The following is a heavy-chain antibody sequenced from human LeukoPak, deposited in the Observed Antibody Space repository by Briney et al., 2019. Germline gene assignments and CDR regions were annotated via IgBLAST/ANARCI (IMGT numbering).Heavy chain of an antibody. J-gene: IGHJ6*02. CDR1: GYTFTSYA. Sequence: GASVKVSCKASGYTFTSYAMHWVRQAPGQRLEWMGWINAGNGNTKYSLKFQGRVTITRDTSASTAYMELSSLRSEDTAVYYCARVAGYCSSTSCYYYGMDVWGQGTTVTVSS. V-gene: IGHV1-3*01. D-gene: IGHD2-2*03. CDR3: ARVAGYCSSTSCYYYGMDV. CDR2: INAGNGNT.